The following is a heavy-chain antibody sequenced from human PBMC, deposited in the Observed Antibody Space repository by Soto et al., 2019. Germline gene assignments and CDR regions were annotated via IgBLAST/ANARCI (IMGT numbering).Heavy chain of an antibody. V-gene: IGHV4-39*07. D-gene: IGHD4-17*01. Sequence: SETLSLTCTVSGGSISSSSYSWGWIRQPPGKGLEWIGEINHSGSTNYNPSLKSRVTISVDTSKNQFSLKLSSVTAADTAVYYCAGGTVTHSYVYYMDVWGKGTTVTVSS. CDR2: INHSGST. J-gene: IGHJ6*03. CDR1: GGSISSSSYS. CDR3: AGGTVTHSYVYYMDV.